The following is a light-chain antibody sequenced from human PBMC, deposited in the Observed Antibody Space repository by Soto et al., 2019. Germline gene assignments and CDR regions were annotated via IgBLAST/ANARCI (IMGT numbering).Light chain of an antibody. CDR1: QSVSSSY. CDR2: GAS. J-gene: IGKJ4*01. Sequence: EIVLTQSPGNLSLSPGERATLSCRASQSVSSSYLAWYQQKPGQAPRLLIYGASSRATGIPDRFSGSGSGTDFTLTXSRLEPEXFAVYYCQQYGSSPLTFGGGTKVEIK. V-gene: IGKV3-20*01. CDR3: QQYGSSPLT.